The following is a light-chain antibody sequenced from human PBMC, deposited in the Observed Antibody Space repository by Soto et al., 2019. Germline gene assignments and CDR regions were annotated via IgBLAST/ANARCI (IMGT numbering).Light chain of an antibody. V-gene: IGKV3-11*01. Sequence: ETVMTQSPVTLSVSPGDTATLACRAVQNVDSVYVTWYQQKVGQAPRLLIYDASNRATGIPARFSGSGSGTDFTLTISSLEPEDFAVYYCQQRSNWPPITFGQGTRLEIK. CDR2: DAS. J-gene: IGKJ5*01. CDR3: QQRSNWPPIT. CDR1: QNVDSVY.